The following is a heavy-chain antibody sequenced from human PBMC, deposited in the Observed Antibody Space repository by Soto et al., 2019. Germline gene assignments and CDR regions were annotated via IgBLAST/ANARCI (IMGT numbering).Heavy chain of an antibody. CDR1: GYTFSSYA. J-gene: IGHJ5*02. CDR2: ISYDGSNK. V-gene: IGHV3-30-3*01. D-gene: IGHD1-1*01. CDR3: AQTTPSIHWFDP. Sequence: GGSLRLSFAASGYTFSSYAMHWVRQAPGKGLEWVAVISYDGSNKYYADSVKGRFTISRDNSKNTLYLQMNSLRAEDTAVYFCAQTTPSIHWFDPWGQGTLVTVSS.